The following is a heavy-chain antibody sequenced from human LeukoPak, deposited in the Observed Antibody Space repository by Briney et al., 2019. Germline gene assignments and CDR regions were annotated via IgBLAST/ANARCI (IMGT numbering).Heavy chain of an antibody. CDR1: GFTFSSYS. Sequence: PGGSLRLSCAASGFTFSSYSMNWVRQAPGKGLEWVSSISSSSSYIYYADSVKGRFTISRDNAKNSLYLQMNSLRAEDTAVYYCARVYSSGWYRENVGVFDYWGQGTLVTVSS. CDR2: ISSSSSYI. D-gene: IGHD6-19*01. CDR3: ARVYSSGWYRENVGVFDY. V-gene: IGHV3-21*01. J-gene: IGHJ4*02.